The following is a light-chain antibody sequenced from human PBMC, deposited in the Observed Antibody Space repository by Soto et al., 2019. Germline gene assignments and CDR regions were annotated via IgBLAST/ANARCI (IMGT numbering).Light chain of an antibody. V-gene: IGKV1-39*01. J-gene: IGKJ4*01. CDR3: QQSYSNSLG. Sequence: DIQMTQSPSSLSASVGDRVTMTCRASQSISSYLNCYQLKPGKAPKLLIYAASSLQSGVPSKFSGSGSGTDFTLTISSLQPEDFASYYGQQSYSNSLGFGGGTKVEIK. CDR2: AAS. CDR1: QSISSY.